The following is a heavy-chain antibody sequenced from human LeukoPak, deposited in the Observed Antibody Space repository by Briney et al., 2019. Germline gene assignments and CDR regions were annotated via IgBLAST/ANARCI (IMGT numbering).Heavy chain of an antibody. CDR1: GYTFTSYG. D-gene: IGHD3-10*01. Sequence: GASVKVSCKVSGYTFTSYGISWVRQAPGQGLEWMGWISAYNGNTNYAQKLQGRVTMTTDTSTSTAYMELRSLRSDDTAVYYCARAEITMVRGVIFIPKFDYWGQGTLVTVSS. V-gene: IGHV1-18*01. J-gene: IGHJ4*02. CDR2: ISAYNGNT. CDR3: ARAEITMVRGVIFIPKFDY.